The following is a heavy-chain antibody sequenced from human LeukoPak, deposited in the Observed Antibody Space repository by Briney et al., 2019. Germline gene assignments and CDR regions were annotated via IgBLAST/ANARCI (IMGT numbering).Heavy chain of an antibody. V-gene: IGHV4-34*01. Sequence: PSETLSLTCAVSGGSFSGSNWSWIRHPPGKGLEWIGEIYNSGSTIYNPSLKSRVTISVDTSKNQFSLNLISVTAADTAVYYRVRAYDYWGQGTLVTVSS. CDR2: IYNSGST. J-gene: IGHJ4*02. CDR1: GGSFSGSN. CDR3: VRAYDY.